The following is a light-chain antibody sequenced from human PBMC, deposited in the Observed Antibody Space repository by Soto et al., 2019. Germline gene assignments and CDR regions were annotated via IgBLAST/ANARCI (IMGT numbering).Light chain of an antibody. CDR1: QRISSW. Sequence: DIQMTQSPSTLSASVGDRVTITCRASQRISSWLAWYQQKPGKAPKLLIYKASNLQSGVPSRFSRTGSATEFTLTISSLQPDDFATYYCQQYNDYPYTFGQGTK. CDR2: KAS. V-gene: IGKV1-5*03. CDR3: QQYNDYPYT. J-gene: IGKJ2*01.